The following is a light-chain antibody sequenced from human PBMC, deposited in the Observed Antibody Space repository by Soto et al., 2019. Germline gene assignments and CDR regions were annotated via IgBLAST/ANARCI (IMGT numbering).Light chain of an antibody. CDR3: QQYSSYEIFT. J-gene: IGKJ3*01. CDR2: KAS. CDR1: QSISSW. Sequence: DIQMTQSPSTLSASVGDIVTITCRASQSISSWLAWYQHKPGKAPKLLIYKASTLESGVPSRFSGSESGTAFTLTISSLQPDDFATYYCQQYSSYEIFTFGPGTKVYIK. V-gene: IGKV1-5*03.